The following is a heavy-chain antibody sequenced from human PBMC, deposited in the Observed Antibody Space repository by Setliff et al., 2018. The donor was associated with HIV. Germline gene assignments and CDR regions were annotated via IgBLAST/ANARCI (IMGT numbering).Heavy chain of an antibody. CDR2: IIPISAAS. CDR3: ARGKGSSGYYYYYGMDV. D-gene: IGHD3-10*01. V-gene: IGHV1-69*05. CDR1: GGTFSSSA. Sequence: GASVKVSCKTSGGTFSSSAFSWVRQAPGQGPEWMGGIIPISAASNYAQKFQGRVTITRDTSASTAYMELSSLRSEDTAVYYCARGKGSSGYYYYYGMDVWGQGTTVTVSS. J-gene: IGHJ6*02.